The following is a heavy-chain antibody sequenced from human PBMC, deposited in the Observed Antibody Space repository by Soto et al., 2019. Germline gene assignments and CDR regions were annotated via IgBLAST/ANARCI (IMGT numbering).Heavy chain of an antibody. D-gene: IGHD6-13*01. CDR1: GFTFSSYE. CDR3: ARDRKDVVVTYSSLWGYYYGMDV. J-gene: IGHJ6*02. CDR2: ISSSGSTI. V-gene: IGHV3-48*03. Sequence: EVQLVESGGGLVQPGGSLRLSCAASGFTFSSYEMNWVRQAPGKGLEWVSYISSSGSTIYYADSVKGRFTISRDNAKNSLYLQMNSLRAEDTAVYYCARDRKDVVVTYSSLWGYYYGMDVWGQGTTVTVSS.